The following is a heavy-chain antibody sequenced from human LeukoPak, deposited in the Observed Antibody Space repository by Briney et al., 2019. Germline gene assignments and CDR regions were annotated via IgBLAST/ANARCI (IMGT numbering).Heavy chain of an antibody. Sequence: SSVKVSCKASGGTFSSYAISWLRQAPGQRLKWMGGIIPIFGTANYAQKFLGRVTITTDESTSTAYMERSSLRSEDTAVYYCARSLELRYYFDYWGQGTLVTVSS. D-gene: IGHD1-26*01. CDR1: GGTFSSYA. CDR2: IIPIFGTA. CDR3: ARSLELRYYFDY. J-gene: IGHJ4*02. V-gene: IGHV1-69*05.